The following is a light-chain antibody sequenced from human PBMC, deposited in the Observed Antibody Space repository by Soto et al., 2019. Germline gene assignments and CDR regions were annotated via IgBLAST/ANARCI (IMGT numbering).Light chain of an antibody. CDR1: SGTIVANY. CDR3: CSYAGSYSWS. CDR2: EDT. V-gene: IGLV6-57*02. J-gene: IGLJ2*01. Sequence: NFMLAQPHSVSESPGKTVTISCTGSSGTIVANYVQWYQQRPGSAPTTVIFEDTQRPSGVPDRFSGSKSGNTASLTISGLQGEDEADYYCCSYAGSYSWSFGGGTKLTVL.